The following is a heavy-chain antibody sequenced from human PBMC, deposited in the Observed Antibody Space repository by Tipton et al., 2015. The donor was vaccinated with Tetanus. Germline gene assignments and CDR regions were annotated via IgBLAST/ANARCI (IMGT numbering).Heavy chain of an antibody. CDR2: INEDGSEI. Sequence: GSLRLSCAVSGLTFSDSWMTWVRQAPGRGLEWVANINEDGSEIDYVDSVKGRFTISRDNAKNSLSLQMNSLRADDTAVYYCVRRWFGTQYYFGMDVWGQGTTVTVSS. CDR3: VRRWFGTQYYFGMDV. D-gene: IGHD2/OR15-2a*01. CDR1: GLTFSDSW. J-gene: IGHJ6*02. V-gene: IGHV3-7*01.